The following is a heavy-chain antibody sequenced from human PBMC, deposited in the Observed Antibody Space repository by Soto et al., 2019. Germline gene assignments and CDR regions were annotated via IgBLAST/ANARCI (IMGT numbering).Heavy chain of an antibody. J-gene: IGHJ6*02. D-gene: IGHD3-3*01. CDR3: ARGRVLRGYYYYGMDV. Sequence: PGGSLRLSCAASGFTFSSYSMNWVRQAPGKGLEWVSSISSSSSYIYYADSVKGRFTISRDNAKNSLYLQMNSLRAEDTAVYYCARGRVLRGYYYYGMDVWGQGTTVTVSS. V-gene: IGHV3-21*01. CDR2: ISSSSSYI. CDR1: GFTFSSYS.